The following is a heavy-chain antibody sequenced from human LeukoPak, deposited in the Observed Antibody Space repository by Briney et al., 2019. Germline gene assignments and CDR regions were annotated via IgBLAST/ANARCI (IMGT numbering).Heavy chain of an antibody. CDR3: ARALRGYSYGYLDY. CDR2: IIPIFGTA. CDR1: GGTFSSYA. Sequence: ASVKVSCKASGGTFSSYAISWVRQAPGQGLEWMGGIIPIFGTANYAQKFQGRVTITADESTSTAYMELSSLRSEDTAVYYCARALRGYSYGYLDYWGQGTLVTVSS. J-gene: IGHJ4*02. D-gene: IGHD5-18*01. V-gene: IGHV1-69*13.